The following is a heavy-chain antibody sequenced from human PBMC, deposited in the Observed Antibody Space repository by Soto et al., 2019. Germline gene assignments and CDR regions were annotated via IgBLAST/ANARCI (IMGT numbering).Heavy chain of an antibody. CDR2: ISYDGSNK. D-gene: IGHD2-15*01. CDR3: AREGHCSGGSCYSSGGYYYYGMDV. J-gene: IGHJ6*04. CDR1: AFTFSSYG. Sequence: GGSLRLSCAASAFTFSSYGMNWVRQAPGKGLERVAVISYDGSNKYYADSVKGRFTISRDNSKNTLFLQMNSLRAEDTAVYYCAREGHCSGGSCYSSGGYYYYGMDVWGKGTTVTVSS. V-gene: IGHV3-33*05.